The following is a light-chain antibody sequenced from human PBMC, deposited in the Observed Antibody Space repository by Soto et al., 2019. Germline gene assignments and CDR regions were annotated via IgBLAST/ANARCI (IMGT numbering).Light chain of an antibody. CDR1: QSISSY. CDR3: QQYHSYSPYT. Sequence: DIQMTQSPSTLSASVGDRVTITCRASQSISSYLAWYQQKPGRAPKLLIYDASSLQSGAPSRFSGSGSGTEFTLTISSLQPDDFATYYCQQYHSYSPYTFGQGTKLEIK. CDR2: DAS. J-gene: IGKJ2*01. V-gene: IGKV1-5*01.